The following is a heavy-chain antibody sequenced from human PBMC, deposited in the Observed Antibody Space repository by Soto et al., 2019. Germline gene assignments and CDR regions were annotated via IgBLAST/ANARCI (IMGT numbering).Heavy chain of an antibody. J-gene: IGHJ2*01. D-gene: IGHD3-22*01. V-gene: IGHV3-30*18. CDR1: GFTFSTYG. CDR2: ISYDGSSK. CDR3: AKSSLGYDSSGFQFWFFDL. Sequence: QVQLVESGGGVAQPGRSLRLSCAASGFTFSTYGMHWVRQAPGKGLEWVAVISYDGSSKHYADSVKGRFTISRDNSKNTLYLQMNRLRAEDTAVYYCAKSSLGYDSSGFQFWFFDLWGRGTLVTVSS.